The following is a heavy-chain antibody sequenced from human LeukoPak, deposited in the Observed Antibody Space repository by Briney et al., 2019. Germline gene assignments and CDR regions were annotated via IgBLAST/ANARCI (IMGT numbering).Heavy chain of an antibody. CDR2: IYQSGST. J-gene: IGHJ3*02. Sequence: KPSETLSLTCTVSGYSISSGYYWGWIRQPPGKGLEWIGSIYQSGSTYYRPSLKSRVTISVDTSKNHFSLNLSSVTAADTAVYYCARALGYCSSTSCPAESGAFDIWGQGTMVTVSS. V-gene: IGHV4-38-2*02. CDR1: GYSISSGYY. D-gene: IGHD2-2*01. CDR3: ARALGYCSSTSCPAESGAFDI.